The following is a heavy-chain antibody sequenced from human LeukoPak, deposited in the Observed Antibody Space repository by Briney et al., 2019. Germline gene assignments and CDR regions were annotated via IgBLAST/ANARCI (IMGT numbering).Heavy chain of an antibody. CDR3: AIPGRGGYLDY. D-gene: IGHD3-22*01. CDR2: INPSGGST. V-gene: IGHV1-46*01. J-gene: IGHJ4*02. CDR1: GYTFTSSY. Sequence: ASVKVSCKASGYTFTSSYMHWVRQAPGQGLEWMGIINPSGGSTSYAQKFQGRVTMTRDMSTSTVYMELSSLRSEDTAVYYCAIPGRGGYLDYWCQGTLVTVSS.